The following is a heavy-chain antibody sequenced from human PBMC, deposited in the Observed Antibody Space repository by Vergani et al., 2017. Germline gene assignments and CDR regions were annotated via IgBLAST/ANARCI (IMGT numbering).Heavy chain of an antibody. J-gene: IGHJ6*02. Sequence: QVQLVQSGAEVKKPGASVKVSCKASGYTFTSYGISWVRQAPGQGLEWMGWISAYNGNTNYAQKLQGRVTMTTDTSTSTAYMEVRSLRSDDTAVYYCARDADIVVVPAAPYYYYYYGMDVWGQGTTVTVSS. CDR3: ARDADIVVVPAAPYYYYYYGMDV. D-gene: IGHD2-2*01. V-gene: IGHV1-18*04. CDR1: GYTFTSYG. CDR2: ISAYNGNT.